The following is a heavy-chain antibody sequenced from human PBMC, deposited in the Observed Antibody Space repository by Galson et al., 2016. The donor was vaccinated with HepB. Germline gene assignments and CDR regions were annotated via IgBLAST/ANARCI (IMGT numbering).Heavy chain of an antibody. J-gene: IGHJ5*02. D-gene: IGHD4-11*01. CDR3: VRDKVTPGTNWFDP. CDR1: GFTFSSYW. V-gene: IGHV3-74*01. Sequence: SLRLSCAASGFTFSSYWMHWVRQAPGEGLVWVSHISGDGSSTHYGDSVKGRFTVSRDNSKNTRYLQMNSLRAEDTAVYYCVRDKVTPGTNWFDPWGQGTLVTVSS. CDR2: ISGDGSST.